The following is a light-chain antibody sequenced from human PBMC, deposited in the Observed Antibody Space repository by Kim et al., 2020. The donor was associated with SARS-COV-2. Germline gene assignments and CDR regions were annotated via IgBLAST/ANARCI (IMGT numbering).Light chain of an antibody. CDR3: AAWDDSLSGSHV. CDR2: STN. V-gene: IGLV1-47*02. J-gene: IGLJ1*01. Sequence: QTVTISCSGSRSNIGRNSVSWYQQRPGTAPKLLIYSTNQRPSGVPDRFSASKSGTAASLAITGLRSEDEAEYYCAAWDDSLSGSHVFGTGTKVTVL. CDR1: RSNIGRNS.